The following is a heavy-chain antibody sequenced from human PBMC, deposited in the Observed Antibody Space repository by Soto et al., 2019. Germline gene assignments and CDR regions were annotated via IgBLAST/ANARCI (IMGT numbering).Heavy chain of an antibody. V-gene: IGHV4-39*01. J-gene: IGHJ4*02. Sequence: SETLSLTCTVSGGSISSYYWGWIRQPPGKGLEWIGNIYYSENTYYNPSLKSRVTISVDTSKNQFSLRLTSVTAADTAVYYCATHPPYGPLDHWGQGTLVTVS. D-gene: IGHD4-17*01. CDR3: ATHPPYGPLDH. CDR1: GGSISSYY. CDR2: IYYSENT.